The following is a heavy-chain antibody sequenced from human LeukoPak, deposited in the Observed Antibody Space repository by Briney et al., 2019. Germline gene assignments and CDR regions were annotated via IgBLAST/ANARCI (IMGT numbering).Heavy chain of an antibody. CDR2: KSYDGTNK. V-gene: IGHV3-30*18. D-gene: IGHD6-13*01. CDR3: AKASIAAAGGYFQH. Sequence: PGGSLRLSCAASGFTFTINGMHWVRQAPGRGLEWVALKSYDGTNKYYGDSVKGRYTISRDKSKNTLFLQMNSLRAEDTAVYYCAKASIAAAGGYFQHWGQGTLVTVSS. CDR1: GFTFTING. J-gene: IGHJ1*01.